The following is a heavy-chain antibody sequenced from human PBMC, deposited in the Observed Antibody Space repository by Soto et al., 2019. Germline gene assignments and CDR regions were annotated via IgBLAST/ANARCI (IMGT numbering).Heavy chain of an antibody. V-gene: IGHV1-2*04. CDR2: INPNSGGT. CDR3: ARGRSSTSLGPDYYYMDV. Sequence: ASVKVSCKASGYTFTGYYMHWVRQAPGQGLEWMGWINPNSGGTNYAQKFQGWVTMTRDTSISTAYMELSRLRSDDTAVYYCARGRSSTSLGPDYYYMDVWGKGTTVTVSS. CDR1: GYTFTGYY. D-gene: IGHD2-2*01. J-gene: IGHJ6*03.